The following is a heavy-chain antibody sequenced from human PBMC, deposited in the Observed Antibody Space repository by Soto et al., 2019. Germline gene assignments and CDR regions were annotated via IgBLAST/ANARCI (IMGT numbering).Heavy chain of an antibody. D-gene: IGHD6-6*01. CDR3: AREMSSSFDS. CDR1: GDSISRDGYS. Sequence: QVQLQESGSGLVKPSQTLVLTCTVSGDSISRDGYSWSWLRQPPGKGLEWIGYIYHTGATYHNPALKSRVTTSVDKPKNSFSLRLASVTAAETVVYCWAREMSSSFDSWGHGTLVTVSS. J-gene: IGHJ4*01. V-gene: IGHV4-30-2*01. CDR2: IYHTGAT.